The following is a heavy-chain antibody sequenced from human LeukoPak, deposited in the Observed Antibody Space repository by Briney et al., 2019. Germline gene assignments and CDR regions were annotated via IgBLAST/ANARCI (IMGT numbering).Heavy chain of an antibody. V-gene: IGHV4-39*01. D-gene: IGHD3-22*01. J-gene: IGHJ3*01. CDR3: AKAGVRYFDSSGLYAFDF. CDR1: GGSISSTSYY. Sequence: PSETLSLTCAVSGGSISSTSYYWAWIRQPPGKGLEWIGTIYYSGSTYHNPSLKSRVTMSVDTSRDQFSLKLSSVDAADTAVYYCAKAGVRYFDSSGLYAFDFWGQGTTVTVSS. CDR2: IYYSGST.